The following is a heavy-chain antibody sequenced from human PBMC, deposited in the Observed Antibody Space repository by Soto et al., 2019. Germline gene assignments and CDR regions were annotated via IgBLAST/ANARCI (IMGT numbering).Heavy chain of an antibody. V-gene: IGHV3-30*18. D-gene: IGHD3-16*02. CDR3: AKLYDYVWGSYRRTFFDY. J-gene: IGHJ4*02. CDR1: GFTFSSYG. Sequence: PGGSLRLSCAASGFTFSSYGMHWVRQAPGKGLEWVAVISYDGSNKYYADSVKGRFTISRDNSKNTLYLQMNSLRAEDTAVYYCAKLYDYVWGSYRRTFFDYWGQGTLVTVSS. CDR2: ISYDGSNK.